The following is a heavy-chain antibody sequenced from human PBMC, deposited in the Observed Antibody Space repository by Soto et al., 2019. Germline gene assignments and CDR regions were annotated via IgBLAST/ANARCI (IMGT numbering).Heavy chain of an antibody. CDR1: GYTFTSYG. CDR3: AMGGSGWTRSYFDY. V-gene: IGHV1-2*02. Sequence: GASVKVSCKASGYTFTSYGISWVRQAPGQGPEWLGWLNPNTGSPNYAQNFQGRVTMTRDTSITTAYMELTRLRSDDTAVYYCAMGGSGWTRSYFDYWGQGTLVTVS. CDR2: LNPNTGSP. J-gene: IGHJ4*02. D-gene: IGHD6-19*01.